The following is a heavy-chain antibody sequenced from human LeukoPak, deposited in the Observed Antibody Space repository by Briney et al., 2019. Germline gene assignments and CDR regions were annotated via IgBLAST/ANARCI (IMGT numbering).Heavy chain of an antibody. Sequence: ASVKVSCKASGYTFTSYDINWVRQATGQGLEWMGWMNPNSGNTGYVQKFQGRVTMTRNTSISTAYMELSSLRSEDTAVYYCARGTTYYYGSGSYQPLDYWGQGALVTVSS. D-gene: IGHD3-10*01. CDR2: MNPNSGNT. CDR3: ARGTTYYYGSGSYQPLDY. CDR1: GYTFTSYD. V-gene: IGHV1-8*01. J-gene: IGHJ4*02.